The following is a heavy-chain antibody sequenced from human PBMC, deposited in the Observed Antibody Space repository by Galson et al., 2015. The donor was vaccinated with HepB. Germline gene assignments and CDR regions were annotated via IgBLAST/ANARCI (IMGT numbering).Heavy chain of an antibody. Sequence: SLRLSCAASGFTFNTYTMHWVRQAPGKGLDWVAVISYDGDNKYYADSVKGRFTISRDNSKNTLYLQMNSLRAEDTAVYYCARDFDSGSLHNWFDPWGQGTLVTVSS. J-gene: IGHJ5*02. D-gene: IGHD1-26*01. CDR2: ISYDGDNK. V-gene: IGHV3-30*14. CDR3: ARDFDSGSLHNWFDP. CDR1: GFTFNTYT.